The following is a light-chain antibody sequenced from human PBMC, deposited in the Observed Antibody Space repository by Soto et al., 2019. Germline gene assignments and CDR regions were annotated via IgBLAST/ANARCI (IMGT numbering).Light chain of an antibody. CDR3: QQYGSSPIT. V-gene: IGKV3-20*01. CDR2: GVS. J-gene: IGKJ5*01. CDR1: QSVSNNY. Sequence: EIVLTQYPGTLSLSPGERATLSCRASQSVSNNYLAWYKQKLGQPHRLLIYGVSISVTGTPDRFSGSVFGTDFTLIISRLEPEDFAVYYCQQYGSSPITFGQGTRLEIK.